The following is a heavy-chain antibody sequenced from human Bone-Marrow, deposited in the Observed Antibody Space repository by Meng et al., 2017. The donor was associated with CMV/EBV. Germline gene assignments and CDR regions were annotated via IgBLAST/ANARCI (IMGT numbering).Heavy chain of an antibody. CDR1: GGSISIYY. CDR2: IYYSGST. D-gene: IGHD2-2*01. CDR3: ARAFCSTTSCYWFSYYYGMDV. V-gene: IGHV4-59*01. Sequence: SETLSLTCTVSGGSISIYYWSWIRQPPGKGLEWIGYIYYSGSTNYNPSLKSRVTISVDTSKNQFSLKLSSVTAADTAVYYCARAFCSTTSCYWFSYYYGMDVWGQGTTVTVSS. J-gene: IGHJ6*02.